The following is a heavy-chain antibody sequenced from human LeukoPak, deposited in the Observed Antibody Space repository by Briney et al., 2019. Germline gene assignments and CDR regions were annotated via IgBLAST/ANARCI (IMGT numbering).Heavy chain of an antibody. D-gene: IGHD3-16*01. V-gene: IGHV3-30*02. CDR2: IRYDGSNK. J-gene: IGHJ4*02. CDR3: AKVPTSPRGGTSGV. Sequence: GGSLRLSCAASGFTFSSYGMHWVRQAPGKGLEWVAFIRYDGSNKYYADSVKGRFTISRDNSKNTLYLQMNSLRAEDTAVYYCAKVPTSPRGGTSGVWGQGTLVTVSS. CDR1: GFTFSSYG.